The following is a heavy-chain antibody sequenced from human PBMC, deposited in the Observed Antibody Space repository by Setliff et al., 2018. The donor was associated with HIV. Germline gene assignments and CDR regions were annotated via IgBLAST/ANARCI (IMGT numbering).Heavy chain of an antibody. Sequence: SETLSLTCAVSGYSVSSGYYWGWIRQPPGEGLEWIASIYYSGSTYYAPSLKSRVTISVDTSKNQFSLKLTSVTAADTAVYFCARVVPREVAPGGFDIWGQGTMVTVSS. CDR3: ARVVPREVAPGGFDI. V-gene: IGHV4-38-2*01. CDR2: IYYSGST. D-gene: IGHD5-12*01. CDR1: GYSVSSGYY. J-gene: IGHJ3*02.